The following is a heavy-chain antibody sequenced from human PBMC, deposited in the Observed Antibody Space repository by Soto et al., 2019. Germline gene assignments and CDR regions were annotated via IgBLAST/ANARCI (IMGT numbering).Heavy chain of an antibody. CDR2: IYYSGTT. D-gene: IGHD6-19*01. V-gene: IGHV4-59*01. CDR3: ARGYNGGWYLNDY. Sequence: PSKTRSLTCTVSGGSISSYYWSWIRQPPGKGLEWIGYIYYSGTTNYNPSLKSRVAISVDTSKNQFSLNLRSVTAADTSIYYCARGYNGGWYLNDYWGQGTLVTGSS. J-gene: IGHJ4*02. CDR1: GGSISSYY.